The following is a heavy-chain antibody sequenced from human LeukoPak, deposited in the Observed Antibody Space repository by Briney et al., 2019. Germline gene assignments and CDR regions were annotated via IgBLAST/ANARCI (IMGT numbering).Heavy chain of an antibody. CDR2: IRYDGTNT. CDR1: GFTFSNYG. Sequence: GGSLRLSCAASGFTFSNYGIHWVRQAPGKGLEWVAFIRYDGTNTFYAASVKGRFTISRDNSKNTLFLQMNSLRAEDTAVYYCAKAYYDSSGYSYYFDYWGQGTLVTVSS. J-gene: IGHJ4*02. V-gene: IGHV3-30*02. CDR3: AKAYYDSSGYSYYFDY. D-gene: IGHD3-22*01.